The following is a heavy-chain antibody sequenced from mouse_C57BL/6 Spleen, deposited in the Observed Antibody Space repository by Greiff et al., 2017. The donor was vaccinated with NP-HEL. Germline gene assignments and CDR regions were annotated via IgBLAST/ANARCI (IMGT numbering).Heavy chain of an antibody. J-gene: IGHJ3*01. Sequence: DVKLQESGAELVRPGASVKLSCTASGFNIKDYYMHWVKQRPEQGLEWIGRIDPEDGDTEYAPKFQGKATMTADTSSNTAYLQLSSLTSEDTAVYYCILYYDYHGGFAYWGQGTLVTVSA. CDR2: IDPEDGDT. V-gene: IGHV14-1*01. CDR1: GFNIKDYY. CDR3: ILYYDYHGGFAY. D-gene: IGHD2-4*01.